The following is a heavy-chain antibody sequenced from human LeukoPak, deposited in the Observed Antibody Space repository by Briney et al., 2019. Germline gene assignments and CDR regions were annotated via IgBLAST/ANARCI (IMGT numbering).Heavy chain of an antibody. Sequence: SETLSLTCSVSGGSISTYYWSWIRQPAGKGLEWIGRIYASGSTTYNPSLKSRVSMSVDTSKNQFSLRLTSVTAADTAVYYCARKGSSGWFDYWGQGTLVTVSS. CDR3: ARKGSSGWFDY. V-gene: IGHV4-4*07. D-gene: IGHD6-19*01. J-gene: IGHJ4*02. CDR2: IYASGST. CDR1: GGSISTYY.